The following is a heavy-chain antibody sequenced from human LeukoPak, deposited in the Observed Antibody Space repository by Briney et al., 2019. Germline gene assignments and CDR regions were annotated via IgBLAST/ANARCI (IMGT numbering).Heavy chain of an antibody. CDR3: ARDYYDSSGTHDY. CDR1: GFTVSSNY. V-gene: IGHV3-66*02. Sequence: PGGSLRLSCAASGFTVSSNYMSWVRQAPGKGLEWVSVIYSGGSTYYADSVKGRFTISRDNSKNTLYLQMNSLRAEDTAVYYCARDYYDSSGTHDYWGQGTLVTVSS. CDR2: IYSGGST. D-gene: IGHD3-22*01. J-gene: IGHJ4*02.